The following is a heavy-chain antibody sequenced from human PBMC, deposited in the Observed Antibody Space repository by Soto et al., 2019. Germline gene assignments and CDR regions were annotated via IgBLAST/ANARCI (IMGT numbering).Heavy chain of an antibody. Sequence: QVQLQQWGAGLLKPSETLSLTCTVYGGSFSGFYWSWIRQPPGKGLEWIGEINHSGSTNYNPSLKSRVTISVDTSKDQLSLKLSSVTAADAAVYYCARDRRLITMVRGVSLWFDPWGQGTLVTVSS. V-gene: IGHV4-34*01. CDR3: ARDRRLITMVRGVSLWFDP. CDR2: INHSGST. J-gene: IGHJ5*02. D-gene: IGHD3-10*01. CDR1: GGSFSGFY.